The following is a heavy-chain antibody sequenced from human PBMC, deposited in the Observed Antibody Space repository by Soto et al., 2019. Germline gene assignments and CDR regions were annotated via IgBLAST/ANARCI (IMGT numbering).Heavy chain of an antibody. CDR2: ISWNSGSI. CDR3: AGADYGDYYAPRGLH. CDR1: GFTFDDYA. Sequence: GGSLRLSCAASGFTFDDYAMHWVRQAPGKGLEWVSGISWNSGSIGYADSVKGRFTISRDNAKNSLYLQMNSLRAEDTALSYCAGADYGDYYAPRGLHWGQGTLVTVSS. V-gene: IGHV3-9*01. J-gene: IGHJ4*02. D-gene: IGHD4-17*01.